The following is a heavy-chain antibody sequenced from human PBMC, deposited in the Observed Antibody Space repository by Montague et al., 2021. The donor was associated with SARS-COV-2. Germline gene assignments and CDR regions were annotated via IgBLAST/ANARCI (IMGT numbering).Heavy chain of an antibody. D-gene: IGHD3-22*01. CDR2: ISGSGGSA. J-gene: IGHJ4*02. Sequence: SLRLSCAASGFTFSSYAMSWVRQAPGKGLEWVSAISGSGGSAYYADSVKGRFTIPRDNSKNTLYLQMSSLRAEDTAVYYCRVGNYYDSISDYWGQGTLVTVSS. CDR3: RVGNYYDSISDY. CDR1: GFTFSSYA. V-gene: IGHV3-23*01.